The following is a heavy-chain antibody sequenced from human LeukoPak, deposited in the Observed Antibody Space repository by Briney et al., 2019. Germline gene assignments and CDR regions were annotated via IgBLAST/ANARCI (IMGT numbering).Heavy chain of an antibody. Sequence: SETLSLTCSVSGGAIDNYYWSWIRQPPGKGLEWIGYIYYSGTTHYNPSFKSRVTMSVDTSKNEFSLKVNSVTAAETGMCYCARLLPYDILTGGTFDIWGQGTMVTVAS. J-gene: IGHJ3*02. CDR3: ARLLPYDILTGGTFDI. CDR2: IYYSGTT. V-gene: IGHV4-59*01. CDR1: GGAIDNYY. D-gene: IGHD3-9*01.